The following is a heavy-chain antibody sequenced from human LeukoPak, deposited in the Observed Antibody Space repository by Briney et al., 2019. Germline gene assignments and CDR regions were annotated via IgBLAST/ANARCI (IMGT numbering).Heavy chain of an antibody. CDR1: GGSISSYF. Sequence: PSETLSLTCTVSGGSISSYFWSWIRQPAGKGLEWIGRIYISGSTNYNPSLQGRVSLSVDTSKNQFSLKLSSVTAADTAVYYCARRRAPASHWFDPWGQGTLVTVSS. CDR2: IYISGST. V-gene: IGHV4-4*07. J-gene: IGHJ5*02. CDR3: ARRRAPASHWFDP.